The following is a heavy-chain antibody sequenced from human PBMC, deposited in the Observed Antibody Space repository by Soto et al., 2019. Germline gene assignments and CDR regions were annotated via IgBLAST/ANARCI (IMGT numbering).Heavy chain of an antibody. J-gene: IGHJ3*01. CDR3: ARWSAIVGGAEALDV. CDR2: LSAYNGDT. V-gene: IGHV1-18*01. CDR1: GYTFINYG. D-gene: IGHD1-26*01. Sequence: QVQLVQSGAEVKKPGASVRVSCKTSGYTFINYGITWVRQAPGQGLEWMGWLSAYNGDTSSSEKLQDRFTMTTDTSTNTVYMALRSLTSDDTAVYYCARWSAIVGGAEALDVCGQGTMVIVSS.